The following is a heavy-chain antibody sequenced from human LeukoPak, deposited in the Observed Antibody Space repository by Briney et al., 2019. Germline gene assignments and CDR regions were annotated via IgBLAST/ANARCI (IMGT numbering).Heavy chain of an antibody. CDR2: IKQDGSEK. V-gene: IGHV3-7*01. CDR1: GFTSSSYW. D-gene: IGHD3-10*01. J-gene: IGHJ4*02. CDR3: ARDLRRYDGSGSSDY. Sequence: GGSLRLSCAASGFTSSSYWMSWVRQAPGKGLEWVANIKQDGSEKYYVDSVKGRFTISRDNAKNSLYLQMNSLRAEDTAVYYCARDLRRYDGSGSSDYWGQGTLVTVSS.